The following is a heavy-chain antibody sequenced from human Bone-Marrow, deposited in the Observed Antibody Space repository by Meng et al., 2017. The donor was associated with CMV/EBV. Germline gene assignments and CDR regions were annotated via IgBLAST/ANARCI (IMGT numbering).Heavy chain of an antibody. Sequence: GGSLRLSCAASGFTFSSYAMHWVRQAPGKGLEWVAVISYDGSNKYYADSVKGRFTISRDNSKNTLYLQMNSLRAEDTAVYYCARGNYDPPRGYYYYYGMDVWGQGTTVTVSS. CDR1: GFTFSSYA. J-gene: IGHJ6*02. CDR2: ISYDGSNK. V-gene: IGHV3-30*04. CDR3: ARGNYDPPRGYYYYYGMDV. D-gene: IGHD3-3*01.